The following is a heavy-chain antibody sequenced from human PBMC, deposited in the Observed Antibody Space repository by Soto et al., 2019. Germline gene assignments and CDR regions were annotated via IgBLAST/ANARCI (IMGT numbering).Heavy chain of an antibody. CDR1: GFTFSSYW. D-gene: IGHD4-4*01. V-gene: IGHV3-7*01. Sequence: PGGSLRLSCAPSGFTFSSYWMSWVRQAPGKGPEWVAYMKQDGSEIYYVDSVKGRFSMSRDNAKNSLYLHIDSQSAEDTAVYYFARIPSYSPPPYYYYVMDVWGQGTTVTVSS. J-gene: IGHJ6*02. CDR3: ARIPSYSPPPYYYYVMDV. CDR2: MKQDGSEI.